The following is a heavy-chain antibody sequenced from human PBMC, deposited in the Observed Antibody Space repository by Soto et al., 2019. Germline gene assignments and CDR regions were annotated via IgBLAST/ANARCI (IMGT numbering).Heavy chain of an antibody. CDR2: IYHSGST. CDR3: ARVWTTVTNWFDP. CDR1: GGSISSSNW. D-gene: IGHD4-17*01. V-gene: IGHV4-4*02. Sequence: SETLSLTCAVSGGSISSSNWWSWVRQPPGKGLEWIGEIYHSGSTYYNPSLKSRVTLSVDNSKNQFSLKLSSVTAADTAVYYCARVWTTVTNWFDPWGQGTLVTVSS. J-gene: IGHJ5*02.